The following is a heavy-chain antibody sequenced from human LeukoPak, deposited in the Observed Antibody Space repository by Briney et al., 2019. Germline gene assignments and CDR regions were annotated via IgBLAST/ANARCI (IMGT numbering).Heavy chain of an antibody. Sequence: PGGSLRLSCAASGFTFSSYWMYWVCQAPGKGLVLVSRIKSDGSGTSYADSVKGRFTISRDNAKNTLYLQMNSLRAEDTAVYYCARDRAYQLDYWGQGTLVTVSS. J-gene: IGHJ4*02. CDR3: ARDRAYQLDY. D-gene: IGHD2-2*01. V-gene: IGHV3-74*01. CDR2: IKSDGSGT. CDR1: GFTFSSYW.